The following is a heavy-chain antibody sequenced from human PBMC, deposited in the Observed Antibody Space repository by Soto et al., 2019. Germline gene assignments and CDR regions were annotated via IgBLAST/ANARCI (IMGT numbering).Heavy chain of an antibody. CDR1: GDSISSYY. V-gene: IGHV4-4*07. J-gene: IGHJ4*02. CDR2: TYITGDT. D-gene: IGHD6-19*01. CDR3: ARGYAEIVDGSMPFYFDY. Sequence: QVQLRESGPRLVKPSETLSLTCSVSGDSISSYYWSWIRQSAGKGLQWIGRTYITGDTNYNPSLKSRVNLSVDTSKKQLSLKLSSVTAADTAVYYCARGYAEIVDGSMPFYFDYWCQGAPVTVSS.